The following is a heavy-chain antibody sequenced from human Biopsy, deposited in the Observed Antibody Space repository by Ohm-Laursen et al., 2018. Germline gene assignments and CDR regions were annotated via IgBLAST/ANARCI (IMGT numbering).Heavy chain of an antibody. Sequence: ASVKVSCNASGGPSSNYAFSWVRQAPGQGLEWVGRIVPILGHLNYAQRFQGRVSITADKSTTYVYMELSRLTSGDTAVYYCAADADDYYTEFDYWGPGTLVTVSS. CDR2: IVPILGHL. CDR3: AADADDYYTEFDY. J-gene: IGHJ4*02. V-gene: IGHV1-69*04. CDR1: GGPSSNYA. D-gene: IGHD3-3*01.